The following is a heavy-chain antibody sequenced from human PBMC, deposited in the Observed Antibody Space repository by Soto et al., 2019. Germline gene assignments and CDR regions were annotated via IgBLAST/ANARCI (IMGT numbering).Heavy chain of an antibody. D-gene: IGHD6-13*01. V-gene: IGHV4-4*02. Sequence: ASETLSLTCAVSGGSISSSNWWSWVRQPPGKGLEWIGEIYHSGSTNYNPSLKSRVTISVDKSKNQFSLKLSSVTAADTAVYYCARVEYSSSWYQVYWGQGTLVTVSS. CDR1: GGSISSSNW. CDR2: IYHSGST. CDR3: ARVEYSSSWYQVY. J-gene: IGHJ4*02.